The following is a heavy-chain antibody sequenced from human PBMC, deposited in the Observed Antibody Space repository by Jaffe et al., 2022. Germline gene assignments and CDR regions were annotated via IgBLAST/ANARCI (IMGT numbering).Heavy chain of an antibody. J-gene: IGHJ5*02. CDR2: IKQDGSEK. CDR3: ARDRLFRGRLGLWQEHGNWFDP. V-gene: IGHV3-7*01. D-gene: IGHD2-21*01. Sequence: EVQLVESGGGLVQPGGSLRLSCAASGFTFSSYWMSWVRQAPGKGLEWVANIKQDGSEKYYVDSVKGRFTISRDNAKNSLYLQMNSLRAEDTAVYYCARDRLFRGRLGLWQEHGNWFDPWGQGTLVTVSS. CDR1: GFTFSSYW.